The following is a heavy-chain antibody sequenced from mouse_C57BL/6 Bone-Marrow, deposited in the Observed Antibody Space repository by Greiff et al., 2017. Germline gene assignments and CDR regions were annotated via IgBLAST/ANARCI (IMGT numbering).Heavy chain of an antibody. CDR2: IYPGDGDT. Sequence: VQRVESGPELVKPGASVKISCKASGYAFSSSWMNWVKQRPGKGLEWIGRIYPGDGDTNYNGKFKGKATLTADKSSSTAYMQLSSLTSEDSAVYFCARGFIQNYWGQGTTLTVSS. CDR1: GYAFSSSW. J-gene: IGHJ2*01. V-gene: IGHV1-82*01. CDR3: ARGFIQNY. D-gene: IGHD1-1*01.